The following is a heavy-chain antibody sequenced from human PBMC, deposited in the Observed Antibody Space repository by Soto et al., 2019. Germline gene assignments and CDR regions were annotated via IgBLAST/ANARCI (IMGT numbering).Heavy chain of an antibody. CDR3: ARHEGNGNVWPLDY. CDR2: IHYSGST. Sequence: SETLSLTCTVSGDSIGTTHSYWAWLRQSPGKGLEWIGNIHYSGSTYYMPSLRSRVTLSVDTYKNQFSLRLTSVTAEDTAVYYCARHEGNGNVWPLDYWGQGILVTVSS. D-gene: IGHD2-8*01. CDR1: GDSIGTTHSY. V-gene: IGHV4-39*01. J-gene: IGHJ4*02.